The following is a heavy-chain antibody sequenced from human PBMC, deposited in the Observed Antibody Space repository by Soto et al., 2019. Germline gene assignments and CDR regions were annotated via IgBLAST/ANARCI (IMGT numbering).Heavy chain of an antibody. J-gene: IGHJ4*02. D-gene: IGHD6-19*01. CDR1: PGSIDSGAFS. V-gene: IGHV4-30-2*01. Sequence: TMSLTCSVSPGSIDSGAFSLSWIQQPPGKGLQRIGYVTHSGTAYSIPSLNGRLTLSVDSSQTQFSLKLTSVTAADSAFYYCARIHWAQSSFDYWGRGILVTVSS. CDR3: ARIHWAQSSFDY. CDR2: VTHSGTA.